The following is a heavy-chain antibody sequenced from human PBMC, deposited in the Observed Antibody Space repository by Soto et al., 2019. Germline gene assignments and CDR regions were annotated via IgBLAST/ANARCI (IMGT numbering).Heavy chain of an antibody. J-gene: IGHJ5*02. D-gene: IGHD1-26*01. CDR3: ARSSGTSYIWFGP. CDR2: ISAYNGNT. V-gene: IGHV1-18*01. CDR1: GYTFTSYG. Sequence: QVQLVQSGAEVKKPGASVKVSCKASGYTFTSYGISWVRQAPGQGLEWMGWISAYNGNTNYAQKLQGRVTMTTDTTTRTAYREVRSLRSDVTAVYYCARSSGTSYIWFGPWGQGTLVTVSS.